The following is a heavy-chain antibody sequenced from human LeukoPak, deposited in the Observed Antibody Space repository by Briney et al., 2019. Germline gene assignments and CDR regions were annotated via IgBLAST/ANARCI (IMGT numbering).Heavy chain of an antibody. Sequence: VGSLRLSCAASGFIFSSCAMNWVRQGPGKGLEWVSGISGSGGSTYYADSVKGRFTISRDSSKNTVYLQMNSLRAEDTAVYYCAKADGSYKTLIDYWGQGTLVTVSS. CDR1: GFIFSSCA. D-gene: IGHD5-24*01. CDR2: ISGSGGST. J-gene: IGHJ4*02. V-gene: IGHV3-23*01. CDR3: AKADGSYKTLIDY.